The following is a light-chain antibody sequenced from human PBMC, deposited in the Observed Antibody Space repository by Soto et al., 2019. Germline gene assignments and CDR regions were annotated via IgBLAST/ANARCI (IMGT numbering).Light chain of an antibody. CDR1: QNIDRY. Sequence: DIQMTHSPSSLSASVGDRVTITCRASQNIDRYLAWYQQKSDKAPKSLIYGATSLQSRVPSRFSGSGSGTDFTLTISSLQPEDFATYYCQQYHSYPTFGGGTKVEIQ. CDR2: GAT. V-gene: IGKV1D-16*01. CDR3: QQYHSYPT. J-gene: IGKJ4*01.